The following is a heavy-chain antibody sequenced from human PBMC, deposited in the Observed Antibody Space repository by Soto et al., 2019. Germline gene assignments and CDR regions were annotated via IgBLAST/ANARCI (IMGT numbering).Heavy chain of an antibody. D-gene: IGHD4-17*01. CDR3: ARIPGDYYYYMDV. CDR1: GGSFSGYY. Sequence: QVQLQQWGAGLLKPSETLSLTCAVYGGSFSGYYWSWIRQPPGKGLEWIGEINHSGSTNYNPSLKSRVTISVDTSKNQFSLKLSSVTAADTAVYYCARIPGDYYYYMDVWGKGTTVTVSS. CDR2: INHSGST. V-gene: IGHV4-34*01. J-gene: IGHJ6*03.